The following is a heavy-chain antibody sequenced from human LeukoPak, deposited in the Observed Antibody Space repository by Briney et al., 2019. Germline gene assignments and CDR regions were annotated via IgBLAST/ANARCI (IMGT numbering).Heavy chain of an antibody. CDR2: ISGSGGST. Sequence: GGSLRLSCAASGFTFSSYEMNWVRQAPGKGLEWVSAISGSGGSTYYADSVKGRFTISRVNSKNTLYLQMNSLRAEDTAVYYCAKDSPYCGGDCYPHTPFDYWGQGTLVTVSS. J-gene: IGHJ4*02. CDR1: GFTFSSYE. CDR3: AKDSPYCGGDCYPHTPFDY. V-gene: IGHV3-23*01. D-gene: IGHD2-21*02.